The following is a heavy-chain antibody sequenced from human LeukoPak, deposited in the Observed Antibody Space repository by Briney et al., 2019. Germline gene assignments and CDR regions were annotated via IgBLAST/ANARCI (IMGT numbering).Heavy chain of an antibody. V-gene: IGHV1-18*01. J-gene: IGHJ3*02. D-gene: IGHD3-10*01. CDR3: ARDIYGSGSYYISPGAFDI. CDR1: GYTFTSYG. Sequence: GASVEVSCKASGYTFTSYGISWVRQAPGQGLEWMGWISAYNGNTNYAQKLQGRVTMTTDTSTSTAYMELRSLRSDDTAVYYCARDIYGSGSYYISPGAFDIWGQGTMVTVSS. CDR2: ISAYNGNT.